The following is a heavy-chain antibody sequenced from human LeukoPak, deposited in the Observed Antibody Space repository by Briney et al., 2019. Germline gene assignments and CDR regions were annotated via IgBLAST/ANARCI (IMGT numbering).Heavy chain of an antibody. D-gene: IGHD1-1*01. CDR2: ISWNSGSI. V-gene: IGHV3-9*03. CDR1: VFTFDDYA. J-gene: IGHJ4*02. Sequence: GRSLRLSCAASVFTFDDYAMHWVRQAPGKGLEWASGISWNSGSIGYADSVKGRFTISRDNAKNSLYLQMNSLRAEDMALYYCAKSQLERRYEYYFDYWGQGTLVTVSS. CDR3: AKSQLERRYEYYFDY.